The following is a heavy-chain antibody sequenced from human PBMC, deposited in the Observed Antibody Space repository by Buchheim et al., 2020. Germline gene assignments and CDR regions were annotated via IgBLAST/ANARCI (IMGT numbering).Heavy chain of an antibody. CDR1: GGSISSSSYY. V-gene: IGHV4-39*01. CDR3: ARVYGDYLFDY. CDR2: IYYSGST. D-gene: IGHD4-17*01. Sequence: QVQLQESGPGLVKPSQTLSLTCTVSGGSISSSSYYWGWIRQPPGKWLEWIGSIYYSGSTYYNPSLKSRVTISVDTSKNQFPLKLSSVTAADTAMYYCARVYGDYLFDYWGQGTL. J-gene: IGHJ4*02.